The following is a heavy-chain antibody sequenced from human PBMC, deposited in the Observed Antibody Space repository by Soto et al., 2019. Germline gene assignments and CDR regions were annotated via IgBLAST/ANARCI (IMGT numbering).Heavy chain of an antibody. CDR1: GGSISSYY. Sequence: SETLSLTCAVSGGSISSYYWSWIRQPPGKGLEWIGYIYYSGSTNYNPSLKSRVTISVDTSKNQFSLKLSSVTAADTAVYYCARDMVRGVNTYYYGMDVWGQGTTVTVSS. J-gene: IGHJ6*02. D-gene: IGHD3-10*01. CDR2: IYYSGST. V-gene: IGHV4-59*01. CDR3: ARDMVRGVNTYYYGMDV.